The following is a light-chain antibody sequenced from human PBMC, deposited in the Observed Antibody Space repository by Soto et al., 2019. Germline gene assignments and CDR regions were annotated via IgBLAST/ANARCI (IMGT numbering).Light chain of an antibody. CDR2: DVS. J-gene: IGKJ5*01. Sequence: DIQMTQSPSTLSASVGDSVTITCRASQSITTWLAWYQQRPGKAPKLLIYDVSSLQSGVPSRFSGSGSGTEFTLTISSLQPEDFATYYCLQHNTYPFTFGQGTRLEIK. V-gene: IGKV1-5*01. CDR1: QSITTW. CDR3: LQHNTYPFT.